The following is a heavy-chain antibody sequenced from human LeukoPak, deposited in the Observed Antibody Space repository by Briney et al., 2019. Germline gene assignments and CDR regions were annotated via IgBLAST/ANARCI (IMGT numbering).Heavy chain of an antibody. V-gene: IGHV3-48*03. D-gene: IGHD3-10*01. CDR2: ISSSGSTI. CDR3: ARGLNTYNYGSGSYYDY. Sequence: GGSLRLSCAASGFTFSSYEMNWVRQAPGKGLEWVSYISSSGSTIYYADSVKGRFTISRDNAKNSLYLQMNSLRAEDTAVYYCARGLNTYNYGSGSYYDYWGQGTLATVSS. J-gene: IGHJ4*02. CDR1: GFTFSSYE.